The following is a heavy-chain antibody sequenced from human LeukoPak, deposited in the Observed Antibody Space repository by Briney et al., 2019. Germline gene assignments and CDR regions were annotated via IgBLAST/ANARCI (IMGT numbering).Heavy chain of an antibody. CDR1: GFTVSGNS. CDR2: IYDGGST. D-gene: IGHD6-19*01. CDR3: AKMYSSGWYFLFDY. Sequence: GGSLRLSCAASGFTVSGNSMSWVRQAPGKGLEWVSVIYDGGSTYDADSVKGRFTISRDNSKNTLYLQMNSLRAEDTAVYYCAKMYSSGWYFLFDYWGQGTLVTVSS. V-gene: IGHV3-53*01. J-gene: IGHJ4*02.